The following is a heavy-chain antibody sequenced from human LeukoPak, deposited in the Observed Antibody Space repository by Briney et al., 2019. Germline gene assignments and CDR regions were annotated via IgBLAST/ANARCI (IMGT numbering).Heavy chain of an antibody. J-gene: IGHJ5*02. D-gene: IGHD2-2*01. CDR3: AHTPSPRVVLAPNWFDP. CDR2: IYWDDDK. Sequence: SGPTLVKPTQTLTQTCSFSGFSLTTSGVGVGWIRQPPGKALQWLALIYWDDDKRYSPSLRSRLTITKDTSKNQVVLTMTNMDPVDTATYYCAHTPSPRVVLAPNWFDPWGQGTLVTVSS. V-gene: IGHV2-5*02. CDR1: GFSLTTSGVG.